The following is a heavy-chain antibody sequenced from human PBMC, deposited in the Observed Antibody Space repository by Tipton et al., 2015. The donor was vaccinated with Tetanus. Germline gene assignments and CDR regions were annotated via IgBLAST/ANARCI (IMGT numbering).Heavy chain of an antibody. V-gene: IGHV3-21*01. CDR1: GFLISSYT. D-gene: IGHD6-25*01. CDR2: ISSTSFYI. Sequence: SLRLSCEVSGFLISSYTMNWVRQAPGKGLEWVASISSTSFYIYYADSLKGRFTISRDNAKNSLYLQMNSLRVDDTAVYYCASGSALDYWGQGSLVAVSS. J-gene: IGHJ4*02. CDR3: ASGSALDY.